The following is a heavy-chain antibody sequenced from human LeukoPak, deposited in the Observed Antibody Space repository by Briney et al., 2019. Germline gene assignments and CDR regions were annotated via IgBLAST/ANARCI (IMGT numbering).Heavy chain of an antibody. CDR3: ARFGVGDSSVKPAFY. CDR1: GGTFSSYA. CDR2: IIPILGIA. Sequence: AASVKVSCKASGGTFSSYAISWVRQAPGQGLEWMGRIIPILGIANYAQKFQGRVTITADKSTSTAYMELSSLRSEDTAVYYCARFGVGDSSVKPAFYWGQGTLVTVSS. V-gene: IGHV1-69*04. D-gene: IGHD3-22*01. J-gene: IGHJ4*02.